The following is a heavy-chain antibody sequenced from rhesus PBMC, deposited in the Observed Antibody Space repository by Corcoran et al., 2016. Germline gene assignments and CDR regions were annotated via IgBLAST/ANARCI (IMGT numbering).Heavy chain of an antibody. CDR2: NSGSGSST. J-gene: IGHJ4*01. V-gene: IGHV4-169*02. CDR3: ASDPAGTNLDY. Sequence: QLQLQESGPGLVKPSETLSVTCAVSGGSISSSYWSWIRQAPGKGLEWIGNNSGSGSSTNYNPSLRSRVTLSVDTSKNQLSLKLSSVTAADTAVYYCASDPAGTNLDYWGQGVLVTVSS. D-gene: IGHD1-20*01. CDR1: GGSISSSY.